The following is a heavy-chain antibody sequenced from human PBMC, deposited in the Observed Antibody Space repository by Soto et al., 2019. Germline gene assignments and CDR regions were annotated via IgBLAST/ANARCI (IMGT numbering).Heavy chain of an antibody. D-gene: IGHD3-22*01. V-gene: IGHV3-7*03. CDR1: GFTFSSYW. CDR3: ARDRYYYDSSGYCFYY. J-gene: IGHJ4*02. Sequence: PGGSLRLSCAASGFTFSSYWMSWVRQAPGKGLEWVANIKQDGSEKYYVDSVKGRFTISRDNAKNSLYLQMNSLRAEDTAVYYCARDRYYYDSSGYCFYYCGQGTLVTASS. CDR2: IKQDGSEK.